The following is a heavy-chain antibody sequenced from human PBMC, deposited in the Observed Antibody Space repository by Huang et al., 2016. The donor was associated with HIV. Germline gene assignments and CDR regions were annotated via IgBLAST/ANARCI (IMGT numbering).Heavy chain of an antibody. CDR1: TFTFGAYW. J-gene: IGHJ6*02. CDR3: ATKTGAMDI. D-gene: IGHD1-7*01. CDR2: SRKDESEK. V-gene: IGHV3-7*03. Sequence: VESGGRLVQPGGSIRLSCVGSTFTFGAYWMSWVRQTPGKGREGVANSRKDESEKYYVDSVKGRFNISRDNAKKVLFLEMNNVTVEDTATYYCATKTGAMDIWGQGTTVTVS.